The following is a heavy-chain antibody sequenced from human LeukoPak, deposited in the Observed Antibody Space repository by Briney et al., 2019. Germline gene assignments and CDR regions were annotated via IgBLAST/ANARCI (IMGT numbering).Heavy chain of an antibody. V-gene: IGHV3-48*03. CDR3: ARDLGDYVGYDASDI. CDR2: ISGSGSAI. Sequence: QPGGSLRLSCAASGFTFSSYEMSWVRQAPGKGLEWVSYISGSGSAIYYADSVKGRFTMSRDNAKNSLYLQMNSLRVEDTAVYYCARDLGDYVGYDASDIWGQGTMVTVSS. CDR1: GFTFSSYE. J-gene: IGHJ3*02. D-gene: IGHD4-17*01.